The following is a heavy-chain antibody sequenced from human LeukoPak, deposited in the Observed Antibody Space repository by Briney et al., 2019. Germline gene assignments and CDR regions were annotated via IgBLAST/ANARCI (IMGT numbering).Heavy chain of an antibody. CDR3: ARHALDAFDI. CDR1: GGSISSYY. V-gene: IGHV4-59*08. CDR2: IYYSGST. Sequence: SETLSLTCTVSGGSISSYYWSWIRQPPGKGLEWTGYIYYSGSTNYNPSLKSRVTISVDTSKNQFSLKLSSVTAADTAVYYCARHALDAFDIWGQGTMVTVSS. J-gene: IGHJ3*02.